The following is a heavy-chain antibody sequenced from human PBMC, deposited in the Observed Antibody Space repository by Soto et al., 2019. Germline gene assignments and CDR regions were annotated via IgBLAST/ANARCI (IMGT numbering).Heavy chain of an antibody. Sequence: GGALSLSLQASGFLSTNYGMPWARPAPGKGRGWVAGISGNGRKTSYADSVKGRFSISRDNSKKTVYLHVNSLRAEDTAKYYCVKDLNYDFWSGYNYYALENWGQGTTVTVSS. D-gene: IGHD3-3*01. J-gene: IGHJ6*02. CDR2: ISGNGRKT. CDR3: VKDLNYDFWSGYNYYALEN. V-gene: IGHV3-23*01. CDR1: GFLSTNYG.